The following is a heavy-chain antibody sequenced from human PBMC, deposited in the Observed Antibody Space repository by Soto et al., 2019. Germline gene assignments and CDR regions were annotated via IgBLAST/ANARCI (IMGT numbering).Heavy chain of an antibody. CDR3: ARSRSGAVADSFDF. Sequence: GGSLRLSCAASGFSFSRYAIHWVRQAPGKGLEWVAVISKDGSHKYYLESVKGRFTTSRDNSKNILSLQMNSLRDEDTAVYYCARSRSGAVADSFDFWGQGTLVTVSS. CDR1: GFSFSRYA. V-gene: IGHV3-30*04. J-gene: IGHJ4*02. D-gene: IGHD3-10*01. CDR2: ISKDGSHK.